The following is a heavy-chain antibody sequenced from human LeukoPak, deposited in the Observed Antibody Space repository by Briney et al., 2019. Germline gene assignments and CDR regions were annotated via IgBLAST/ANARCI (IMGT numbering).Heavy chain of an antibody. D-gene: IGHD6-19*01. CDR2: INRSGST. J-gene: IGHJ5*02. V-gene: IGHV4-34*01. Sequence: SETLSLTCAVYGGSFSGYYWSWIRQPPGKGLEWIGEINRSGSTNYNPSLKSRVTISVDTSKNQFSLKLSSVTAADTAVYYCARGGIAVAGTRGWFDPWGQGTLVTVSS. CDR1: GGSFSGYY. CDR3: ARGGIAVAGTRGWFDP.